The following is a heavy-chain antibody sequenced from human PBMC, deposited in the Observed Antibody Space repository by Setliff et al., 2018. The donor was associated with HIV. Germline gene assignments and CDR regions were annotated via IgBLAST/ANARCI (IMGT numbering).Heavy chain of an antibody. Sequence: ESLKISCKASEYSFSHFWIGWVRQMPGKGLEWMGFIYPGDSDTRYSPSFQGQVTISADKSISTAYLQWSSLKASDTAMYYCARRQDTSGYPCHFDYWGQGTLVTVSS. V-gene: IGHV5-51*01. CDR2: IYPGDSDT. CDR1: EYSFSHFW. D-gene: IGHD3-22*01. CDR3: ARRQDTSGYPCHFDY. J-gene: IGHJ4*02.